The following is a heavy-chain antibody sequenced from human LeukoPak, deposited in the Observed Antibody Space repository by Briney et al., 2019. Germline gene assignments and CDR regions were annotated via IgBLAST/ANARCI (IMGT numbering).Heavy chain of an antibody. CDR1: GFTFSSNW. D-gene: IGHD3-10*01. V-gene: IGHV3-7*01. Sequence: GGSRRLSCAASGFTFSSNWMSWVRQAPGKGLEWVANIKQDGSEKYYVDSVKGRFTISRDNAKNSLYLQMNSLRAEDTAVYYCARAPYGSGSYQVDYWGQGTLVTVSS. CDR2: IKQDGSEK. J-gene: IGHJ4*02. CDR3: ARAPYGSGSYQVDY.